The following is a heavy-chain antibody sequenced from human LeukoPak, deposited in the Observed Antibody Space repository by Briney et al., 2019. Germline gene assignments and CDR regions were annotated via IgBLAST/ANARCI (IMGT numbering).Heavy chain of an antibody. CDR3: ARGHNPGSYLIDH. J-gene: IGHJ4*02. V-gene: IGHV3-30*04. CDR2: TSSDESEK. Sequence: GMSLRLSCAASGFTFNNYASHWVRQAPGKGLEWVAVTSSDESEKQYADSVKGRFTISRDNSRNTSYLQMNSLRREDTAVYFCARGHNPGSYLIDHWGQGTLVTISS. D-gene: IGHD3-10*01. CDR1: GFTFNNYA.